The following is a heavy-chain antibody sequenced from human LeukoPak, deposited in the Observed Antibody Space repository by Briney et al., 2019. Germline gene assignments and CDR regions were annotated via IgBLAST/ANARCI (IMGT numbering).Heavy chain of an antibody. Sequence: GGSLRLSCAASGFTFSTYAINWVRQAPGKGLEWVSSINSAGTSKKYADSLKGRFTISRDNAKNSLFLQLSSLRDEDTAVYYCARGRNAGGPYYSDYWAREPWSPSPQ. V-gene: IGHV3-21*01. D-gene: IGHD4-23*01. J-gene: IGHJ4*02. CDR3: ARGRNAGGPYYSDY. CDR2: INSAGTSK. CDR1: GFTFSTYA.